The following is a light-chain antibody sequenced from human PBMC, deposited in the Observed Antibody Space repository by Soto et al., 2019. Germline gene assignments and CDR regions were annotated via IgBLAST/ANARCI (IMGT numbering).Light chain of an antibody. V-gene: IGLV4-69*01. CDR1: SGHSSYA. Sequence: QSVLTQSPSASASLGASVKLTCTLSSGHSSYAIAWHQQQPEKGPRYLMKLNSDGSHSKGDGIPDRFSGSSSGAERYLTISSLPSEDEADYYCQTWGTGIQVFGGGTKLT. CDR2: LNSDGSH. J-gene: IGLJ3*02. CDR3: QTWGTGIQV.